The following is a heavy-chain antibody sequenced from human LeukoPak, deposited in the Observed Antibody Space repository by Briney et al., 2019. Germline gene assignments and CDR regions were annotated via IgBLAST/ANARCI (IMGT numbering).Heavy chain of an antibody. D-gene: IGHD3-22*01. CDR3: ARGARSITMIVVVKRGAFDI. V-gene: IGHV4-34*01. CDR1: GGSFSGYY. J-gene: IGHJ3*02. Sequence: SETLSLTCAVYGGSFSGYYWSWIRQPPGKGLEWIGEINHSGSTNYNPSLKSRVTISVDTSKNQFSLKLSSVTAADTAVYYCARGARSITMIVVVKRGAFDIWGQGTMVTVSS. CDR2: INHSGST.